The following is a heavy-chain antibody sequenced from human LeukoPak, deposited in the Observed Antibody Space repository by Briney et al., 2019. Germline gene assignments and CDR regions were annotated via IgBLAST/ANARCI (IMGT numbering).Heavy chain of an antibody. CDR3: ARRSSSSSRYYYYYYMDV. J-gene: IGHJ6*03. CDR2: IYPGDSDT. V-gene: IGHV5-51*01. Sequence: GAALKISCKGSGYRFTSYWIGWVRPMPGKGVEGMGIIYPGDSDTRYSPSFQGQVTISADKSISTACLQWSSLKASDTAMYYCARRSSSSSRYYYYYYMDVWGKGTTVTGSS. CDR1: GYRFTSYW. D-gene: IGHD6-6*01.